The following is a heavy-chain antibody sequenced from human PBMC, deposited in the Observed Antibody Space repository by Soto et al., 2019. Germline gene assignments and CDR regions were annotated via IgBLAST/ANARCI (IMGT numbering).Heavy chain of an antibody. Sequence: SETLSLTCTVSGGSISSSSYYWGWIRQPPGKGLEWIGSIYYRGSTYYNPSLRSRVTISVDTSKNQFSLKLNSVTAADTAVYYCARVKSSSWYWYYFDYWDQGTLVTVSS. J-gene: IGHJ4*02. V-gene: IGHV4-39*07. CDR3: ARVKSSSWYWYYFDY. CDR2: IYYRGST. CDR1: GGSISSSSYY. D-gene: IGHD6-13*01.